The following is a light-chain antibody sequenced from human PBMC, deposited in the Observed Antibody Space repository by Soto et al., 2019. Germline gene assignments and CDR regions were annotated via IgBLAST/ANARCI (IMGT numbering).Light chain of an antibody. V-gene: IGKV1-39*01. J-gene: IGKJ1*01. CDR2: AAS. Sequence: DTQVTQSPSSLSASVGDRVTISCRASQDIKNYLNWYQEKPGTAPRLLIYAASNLQSGVPSRFSASGSGTDFALNINSLQPDDFGTYYCQQGFSLPWTFGQGTKVDIK. CDR1: QDIKNY. CDR3: QQGFSLPWT.